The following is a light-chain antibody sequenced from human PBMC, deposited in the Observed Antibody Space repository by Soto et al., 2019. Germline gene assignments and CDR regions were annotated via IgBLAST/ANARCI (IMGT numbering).Light chain of an antibody. CDR1: SSDVGAYNY. J-gene: IGLJ1*01. CDR3: SSYPSSSTRV. CDR2: EVS. Sequence: QSLLTQPASVSGCPGQSISISCSGPSSDVGAYNYVSWYQQHPGKAPKLMIYEVSNRPSGVSSRFSGSKSGNTASLTISGLQAEDEADYYCSSYPSSSTRVFGTGTKVTVL. V-gene: IGLV2-14*01.